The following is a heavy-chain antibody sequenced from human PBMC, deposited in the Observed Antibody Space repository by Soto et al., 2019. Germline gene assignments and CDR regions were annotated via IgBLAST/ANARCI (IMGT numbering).Heavy chain of an antibody. CDR2: IWYDGSIK. V-gene: IGHV3-33*08. Sequence: GGSLRLSCAASGFTFSRYGMHWVRQAPGRGLEWVAVIWYDGSIKYYADSVKGRFTISRDNSKNTLYLQMNSLRAEDTAVYYCARIDCTGGSCRPYAYYDMDVWGQGTTVTVSS. CDR1: GFTFSRYG. D-gene: IGHD2-15*01. CDR3: ARIDCTGGSCRPYAYYDMDV. J-gene: IGHJ6*02.